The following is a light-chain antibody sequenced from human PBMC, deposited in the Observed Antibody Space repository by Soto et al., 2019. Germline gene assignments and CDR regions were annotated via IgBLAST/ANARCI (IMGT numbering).Light chain of an antibody. CDR1: QSISFY. V-gene: IGKV1-39*01. J-gene: IGKJ1*01. CDR3: QQSYSTTWT. Sequence: DIQMTQSPSSLSASVGERVTITCRASQSISFYLNWYQQKPGNAPKVLIYAASNLQTGVPSRFSGSGSETDFTLTISSLQPEDFATYSCQQSYSTTWTFGQGTKVDIK. CDR2: AAS.